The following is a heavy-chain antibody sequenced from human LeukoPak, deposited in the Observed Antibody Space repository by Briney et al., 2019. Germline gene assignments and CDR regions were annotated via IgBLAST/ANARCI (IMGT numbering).Heavy chain of an antibody. CDR2: ISYDGSNK. V-gene: IGHV3-30-3*01. J-gene: IGHJ4*02. Sequence: GGSLRLSCAASGFTFSSYAMHWVPEAPGKGLECGAVISYDGSNKYYADSVKGGFTISRDNSTNTLYLQMNSLRAEDTAVYYCAQNFYDSSGLYFDSWGQRNLGTVSS. D-gene: IGHD3-22*01. CDR1: GFTFSSYA. CDR3: AQNFYDSSGLYFDS.